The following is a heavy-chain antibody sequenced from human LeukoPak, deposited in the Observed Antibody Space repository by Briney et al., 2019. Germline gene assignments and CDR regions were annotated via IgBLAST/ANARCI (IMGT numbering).Heavy chain of an antibody. CDR2: ISGSGDRT. CDR3: ANSRGHGSGNL. CDR1: GFTFSGYS. V-gene: IGHV3-23*01. D-gene: IGHD3-10*01. Sequence: GGSLRLSCAASGFTFSGYSMSWVRQAPGKGLEWVSGISGSGDRTYYAYAVKGRFTISRDNSKTAVYLQMDSLRAEDTAVYYCANSRGHGSGNLWGQGTLVTVSS. J-gene: IGHJ5*02.